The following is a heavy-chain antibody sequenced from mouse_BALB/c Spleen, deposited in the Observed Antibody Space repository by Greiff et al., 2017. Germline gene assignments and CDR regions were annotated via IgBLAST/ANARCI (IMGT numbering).Heavy chain of an antibody. CDR2: IYPGGGYT. CDR1: GYTFTNYW. CDR3: ARNDGYYDGGFAY. Sequence: VQLQQSGAELVRPGTSVKISCKASGYTFTNYWLGWVKQRPGHGLEWIGDIYPGGGYTNYNEKFKGKATLTADTSSSTAYMQLSSLTSEDSAVYFCARNDGYYDGGFAYWGQGTLVTVSA. J-gene: IGHJ3*01. V-gene: IGHV1-63*02. D-gene: IGHD2-3*01.